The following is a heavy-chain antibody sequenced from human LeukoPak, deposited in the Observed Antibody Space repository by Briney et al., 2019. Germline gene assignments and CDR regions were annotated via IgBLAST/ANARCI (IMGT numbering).Heavy chain of an antibody. CDR2: INPNSGGT. D-gene: IGHD3-22*01. CDR3: ARFHITYYYDSRSRGAFDI. CDR1: GGTFSSYA. J-gene: IGHJ3*02. Sequence: ASVKVSCKASGGTFSSYAISWVRQAPGQGLEWMGRINPNSGGTNYAQKFQGRVTMTRDTSISTAYMELSRLRSDDTAVYYCARFHITYYYDSRSRGAFDIWGQGTMVTVSS. V-gene: IGHV1-2*06.